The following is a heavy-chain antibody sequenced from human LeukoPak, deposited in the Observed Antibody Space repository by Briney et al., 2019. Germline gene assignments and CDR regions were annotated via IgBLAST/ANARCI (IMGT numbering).Heavy chain of an antibody. CDR1: GYTFTSYG. J-gene: IGHJ6*02. CDR3: ARVHALDKLGQPYYYYGMDV. D-gene: IGHD3/OR15-3a*01. Sequence: ASVKVSCKASGYTFTSYGISWVRQAPGQGLEWMGWISAYNGNTNYAQKLRGRVTMTTDTSTSTAYMELRSLRSDDTAVYYCARVHALDKLGQPYYYYGMDVWGQGTTVTVSS. V-gene: IGHV1-18*01. CDR2: ISAYNGNT.